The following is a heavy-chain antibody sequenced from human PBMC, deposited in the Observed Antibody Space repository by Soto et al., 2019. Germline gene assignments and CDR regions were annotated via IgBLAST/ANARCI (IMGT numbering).Heavy chain of an antibody. CDR1: GFPLSSYA. V-gene: IGHV3-30-3*01. CDR2: ISYDGSNK. CDR3: ARDLYDSSGYDTLPDY. D-gene: IGHD3-22*01. J-gene: IGHJ4*02. Sequence: WGSLRLSCASSGFPLSSYAMHWVRQAPGRGLEWVAVISYDGSNKYYADSVKGRFTISRDNSKSTLYLQMNSLRAEDTAVYYCARDLYDSSGYDTLPDYWGQGTLVTFS.